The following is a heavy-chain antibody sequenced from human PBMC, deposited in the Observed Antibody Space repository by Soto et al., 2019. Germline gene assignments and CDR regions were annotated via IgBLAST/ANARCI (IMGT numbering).Heavy chain of an antibody. Sequence: GASVKVSCKASGYTFTSYGISWVRQAPGQGLEWMGWISAYNGNTNYAKKLQGRITMNTDTSTSTAYMHLSSLRSEDTAVYYCARGITTGQLDPWSQGALVTVSS. CDR1: GYTFTSYG. D-gene: IGHD1-1*01. CDR3: ARGITTGQLDP. J-gene: IGHJ5*02. CDR2: ISAYNGNT. V-gene: IGHV1-18*04.